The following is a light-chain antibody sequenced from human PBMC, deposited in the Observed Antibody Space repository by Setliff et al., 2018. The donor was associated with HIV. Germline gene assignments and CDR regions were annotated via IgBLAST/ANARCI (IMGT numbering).Light chain of an antibody. J-gene: IGLJ1*01. CDR1: SSDVGGYNY. Sequence: QSALTQPASVSGSPGQSITISCTGTSSDVGGYNYVSWYQQHPGKAPKLMIYEVSRRPSGVSNRFSGSKSGNTASLTISGLQAEDEADYYCCSYAGDSTYVFGPGTKVTVL. CDR3: CSYAGDSTYV. CDR2: EVS. V-gene: IGLV2-23*02.